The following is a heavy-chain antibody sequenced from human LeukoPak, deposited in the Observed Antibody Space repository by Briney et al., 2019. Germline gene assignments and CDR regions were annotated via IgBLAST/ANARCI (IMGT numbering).Heavy chain of an antibody. Sequence: ASVKVSCKASGYTFTSYYMHWVRQAPGQGLEWMGIINPSGGSTSYAQKFQGRVTMTRDMSTSTVYVELSSLRSEDTAVYYCARDDYGGNSFVDYWGQGTLVTVSS. V-gene: IGHV1-46*01. CDR2: INPSGGST. D-gene: IGHD4-23*01. J-gene: IGHJ4*02. CDR3: ARDDYGGNSFVDY. CDR1: GYTFTSYY.